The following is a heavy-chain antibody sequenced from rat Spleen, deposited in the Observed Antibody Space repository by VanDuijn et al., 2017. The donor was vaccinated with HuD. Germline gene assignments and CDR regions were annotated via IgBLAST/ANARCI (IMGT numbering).Heavy chain of an antibody. CDR2: INNDGGST. CDR3: AKEDFGTTFAH. D-gene: IGHD1-10*01. CDR1: GFTFSTYW. V-gene: IGHV5-58*01. Sequence: EVQLVETGGGLVQPGRSLKLSCVASGFTFSTYWMYWIRQAPGKGLEWVSSINNDGGSTYYPDSVKGRFTISRNNAENTVYLQMNSLRSEDTETYYCAKEDFGTTFAHWGQGTLVTVSS. J-gene: IGHJ3*01.